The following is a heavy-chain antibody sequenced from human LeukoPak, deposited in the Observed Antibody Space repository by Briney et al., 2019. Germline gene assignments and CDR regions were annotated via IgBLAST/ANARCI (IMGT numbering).Heavy chain of an antibody. D-gene: IGHD2-2*01. V-gene: IGHV1-2*02. CDR2: INPNSGGT. Sequence: GASVKVSCKASGYTFTGYYMHWVRQAPGQGLEWMGWINPNSGGTNYAQKFQGRVTMTRDTSISTAYMEPSRLRSDDTAVYYCARSRYCSSTSCYSFDYWGQGTLVTVSS. J-gene: IGHJ4*02. CDR3: ARSRYCSSTSCYSFDY. CDR1: GYTFTGYY.